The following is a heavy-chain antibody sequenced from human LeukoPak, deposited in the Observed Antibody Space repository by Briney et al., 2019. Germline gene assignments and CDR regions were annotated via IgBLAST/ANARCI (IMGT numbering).Heavy chain of an antibody. CDR3: ARNLGGSSWVFDY. J-gene: IGHJ4*02. CDR1: GGSISSYY. Sequence: PSETLSLTCTVSGGSISSYYWSWIRQPPGKGLEWIGYIYYSGSTNYNPSLKSRATISIDTSKNQLSLKLSSVTAADTAVYYCARNLGGSSWVFDYWGQGTLVTVSS. D-gene: IGHD6-13*01. CDR2: IYYSGST. V-gene: IGHV4-59*01.